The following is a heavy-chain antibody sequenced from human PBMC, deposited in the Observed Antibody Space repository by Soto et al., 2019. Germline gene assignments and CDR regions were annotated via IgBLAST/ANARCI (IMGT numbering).Heavy chain of an antibody. CDR2: IYYSGST. CDR1: GGSVSSGSYY. J-gene: IGHJ3*02. D-gene: IGHD5-12*01. Sequence: SETLSLTCTVSGGSVSSGSYYCSWIRQPPGKGLEWIGYIYYSGSTNYNPSLKSRVTISVDTSKNQFSLKLSSVTAADTAVYYCARAALRSGNAFDIWGKGTMVTVSS. CDR3: ARAALRSGNAFDI. V-gene: IGHV4-61*01.